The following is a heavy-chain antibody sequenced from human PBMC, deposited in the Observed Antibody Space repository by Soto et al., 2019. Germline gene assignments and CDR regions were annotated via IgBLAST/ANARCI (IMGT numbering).Heavy chain of an antibody. Sequence: ASETLSLTCTVSGGSISSYYWSWIRQPPGKGLEWIGYIYYSGSTNYNPSLKSRVTISVDTSKNQFSLKLSSVTAADTAVYYCARLRYFDWLLPDYWGQGTLVTVSS. D-gene: IGHD3-9*01. CDR3: ARLRYFDWLLPDY. CDR1: GGSISSYY. CDR2: IYYSGST. V-gene: IGHV4-59*08. J-gene: IGHJ4*02.